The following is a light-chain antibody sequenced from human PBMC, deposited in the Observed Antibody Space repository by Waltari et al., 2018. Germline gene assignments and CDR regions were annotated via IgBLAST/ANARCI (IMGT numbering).Light chain of an antibody. CDR2: DAS. V-gene: IGKV3-11*01. CDR1: QSVSSY. CDR3: QQRSNWPSIT. Sequence: EIVLTQSPATLSLSPGERATLSCRASQSVSSYLAWYQQKPGQAPRLLIYDASNGATGIPARFRGSGSGTDFTLTISSLEPEDFAVYYCQQRSNWPSITFGQGTRLEIK. J-gene: IGKJ5*01.